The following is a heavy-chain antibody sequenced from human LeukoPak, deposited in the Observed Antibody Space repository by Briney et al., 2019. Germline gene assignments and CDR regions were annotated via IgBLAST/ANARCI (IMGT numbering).Heavy chain of an antibody. CDR3: GRTNAFDI. CDR2: IYYSGST. V-gene: IGHV4-59*01. CDR1: GGSISSYY. Sequence: SETLSLTCTVSGGSISSYYWNWIRQPPGKGLEWIGYIYYSGSTNYNPSLKSRVTMSVDTSKNQFSLKLSSVTAADTAVYYCGRTNAFDIWGQGTMVTVSS. J-gene: IGHJ3*02.